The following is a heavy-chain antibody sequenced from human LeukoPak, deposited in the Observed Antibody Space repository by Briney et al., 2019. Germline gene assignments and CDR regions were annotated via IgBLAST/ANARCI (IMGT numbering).Heavy chain of an antibody. CDR2: IYSGGST. CDR1: GFTVSSNY. V-gene: IGHV3-53*01. D-gene: IGHD2-2*02. J-gene: IGHJ4*02. Sequence: GGSLRLSCAASGFTVSSNYVSWVRQAPGKGLEWVSVIYSGGSTYYADSVKGRFTISRDNSKNTLYLQMNSLRAEDTAVYYCARDCSGTSCYSPGDYWGRGTLVTVSS. CDR3: ARDCSGTSCYSPGDY.